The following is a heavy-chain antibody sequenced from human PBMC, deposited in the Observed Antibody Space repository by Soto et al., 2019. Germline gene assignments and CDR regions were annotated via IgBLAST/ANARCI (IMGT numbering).Heavy chain of an antibody. D-gene: IGHD5-18*01. J-gene: IGHJ4*02. CDR2: AHSSGRT. V-gene: IGHV4-61*01. CDR3: ARDIRGYSRAFDY. Sequence: SETLSLTCSVSGDSVNSENYYWTWIRQSPGRGLEWIGYAHSSGRTNYNPSLKSRVTISVETPMNQFPLKLTSVTAADTAVYYCARDIRGYSRAFDYWGQGTLVTVSS. CDR1: GDSVNSENYY.